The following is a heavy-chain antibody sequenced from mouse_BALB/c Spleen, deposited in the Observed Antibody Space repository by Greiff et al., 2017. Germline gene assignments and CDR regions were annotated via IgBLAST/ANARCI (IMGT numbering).Heavy chain of an antibody. CDR1: GFNIKDYC. Sequence: VQLQQSGAELVRPGALVKLSCKASGFNIKDYCMHWVKQRPEQGLEWIGWIDPENGNTIYDPKFQGKASITADTSSNTAYLQLSSLTSEDTAVYYCARSGSPHYYAMDYWGQGTSVTVSS. CDR2: IDPENGNT. D-gene: IGHD1-1*01. J-gene: IGHJ4*01. CDR3: ARSGSPHYYAMDY. V-gene: IGHV14-1*02.